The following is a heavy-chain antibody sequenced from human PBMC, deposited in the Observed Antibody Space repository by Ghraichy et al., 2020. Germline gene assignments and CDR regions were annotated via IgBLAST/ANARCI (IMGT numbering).Heavy chain of an antibody. CDR3: SRVAVDSSGYYYYFDY. V-gene: IGHV3-66*01. Sequence: GESLNISCAASGFTVSSNYMSWVRQAPGKGLEWVSVIYSGGSTYYADSVKGRFTISRDNSKNTLYLQMNSLRAEDTAVYYCSRVAVDSSGYYYYFDYWGQGTLVTVSS. CDR1: GFTVSSNY. J-gene: IGHJ4*02. D-gene: IGHD3-22*01. CDR2: IYSGGST.